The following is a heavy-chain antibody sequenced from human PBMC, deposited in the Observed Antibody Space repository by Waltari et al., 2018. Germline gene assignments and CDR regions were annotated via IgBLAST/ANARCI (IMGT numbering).Heavy chain of an antibody. Sequence: QMHLQESGPGLVKPSETLSPTSALSGYSLSTNYYWAWIRQSPEKGLEWMGAIPHTGTTYYNPSLNSRITMSVDTPNNQFSLKLNSVTAADTAVYYCARGGYHPANFDFWGQGILVTVSS. D-gene: IGHD2-15*01. V-gene: IGHV4-38-2*01. CDR1: GYSLSTNYY. CDR2: IPHTGTT. CDR3: ARGGYHPANFDF. J-gene: IGHJ4*02.